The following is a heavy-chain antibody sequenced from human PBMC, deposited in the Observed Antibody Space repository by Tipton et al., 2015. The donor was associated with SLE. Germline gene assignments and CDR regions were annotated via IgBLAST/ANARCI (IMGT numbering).Heavy chain of an antibody. J-gene: IGHJ5*02. CDR1: GGSISPYY. CDR3: AKRGGSYHSSWFDP. Sequence: LRLSCTVSGGSISPYYWTWIRQSPGKGLEWIGYIYYSGYTNYNPSLKSRVTISVDTSKNQFSLKLTSVTAADTAIYFCAKRGGSYHSSWFDPWGRGTQVTVSS. D-gene: IGHD1-26*01. V-gene: IGHV4-59*01. CDR2: IYYSGYT.